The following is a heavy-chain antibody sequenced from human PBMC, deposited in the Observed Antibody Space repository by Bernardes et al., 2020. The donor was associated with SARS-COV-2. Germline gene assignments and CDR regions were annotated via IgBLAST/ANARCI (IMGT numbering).Heavy chain of an antibody. CDR3: ARARWELLSPDY. CDR2: ISSSSSYI. CDR1: GFTFSSYS. D-gene: IGHD1-26*01. J-gene: IGHJ4*02. V-gene: IGHV3-21*01. Sequence: GSLRLSCAASGFTFSSYSMNWVRQAPGKGLEWVSSISSSSSYIYYADSVKGRFTISRDNAKNSLYLQMNSLRAEDTAVYYCARARWELLSPDYWGQGTLVTVSS.